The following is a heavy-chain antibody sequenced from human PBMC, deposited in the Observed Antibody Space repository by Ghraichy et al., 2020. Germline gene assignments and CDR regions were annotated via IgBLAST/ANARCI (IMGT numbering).Heavy chain of an antibody. CDR2: IYYSGST. Sequence: SETLSLTCTVPGGSISSYYWSWIRQPPGKGLEWIGYIYYSGSTNYNPSLKSRVTISVDTSKNQFSLKLSSVTAADTAVYYCARLHDTTMVFDYWGQGTLVTVSS. CDR1: GGSISSYY. V-gene: IGHV4-59*08. CDR3: ARLHDTTMVFDY. D-gene: IGHD5-18*01. J-gene: IGHJ4*02.